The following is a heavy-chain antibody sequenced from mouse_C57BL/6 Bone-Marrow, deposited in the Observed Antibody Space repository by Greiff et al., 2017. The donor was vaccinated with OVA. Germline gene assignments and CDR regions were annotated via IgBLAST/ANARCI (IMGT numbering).Heavy chain of an antibody. D-gene: IGHD1-1*01. V-gene: IGHV1-15*01. CDR2: IDPETGGT. J-gene: IGHJ2*01. CDR1: GYTFTDYE. CDR3: NKFITTVVATDYYFDY. Sequence: QVQLKQSGAELVRPGASVTLSCKASGYTFTDYEMHWVKQTPVHGLEWIGAIDPETGGTAYNQKFKGKAILTADKSSSTAYMELRSLTSEDSAVYYCNKFITTVVATDYYFDYWGQGTTLTVSS.